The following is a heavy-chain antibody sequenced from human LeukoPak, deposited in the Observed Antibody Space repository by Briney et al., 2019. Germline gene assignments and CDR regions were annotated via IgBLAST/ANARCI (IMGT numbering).Heavy chain of an antibody. CDR1: GGSFSGYY. CDR3: ARGHLAMVRGVINYYYCYYGMDV. Sequence: SETLSLTCAVYGGSFSGYYWSWIRQPPGKGLEWIGEINHSGSTNYNPSLKSRVTISVDTSKNQFSLKLSSVTAADTAVYYCARGHLAMVRGVINYYYCYYGMDVWGKGTTVTVSS. V-gene: IGHV4-34*01. D-gene: IGHD3-10*01. CDR2: INHSGST. J-gene: IGHJ6*04.